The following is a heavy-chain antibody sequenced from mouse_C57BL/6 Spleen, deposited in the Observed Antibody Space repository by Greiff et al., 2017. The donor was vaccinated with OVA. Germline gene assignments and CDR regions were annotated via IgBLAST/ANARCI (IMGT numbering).Heavy chain of an antibody. V-gene: IGHV5-6*01. CDR2: ISSGGSYT. J-gene: IGHJ2*01. CDR1: GFTFSSYG. CDR3: ARHDPVKGYFDY. Sequence: EVQVVESGGDLVKPGGSLKLSCAASGFTFSSYGMSWVRQTPDKRLEWVATISSGGSYTYYPDSVKGRFTISRDNAKNTLYLQMSSLKSEDTAMYYCARHDPVKGYFDYWGQGTTLTVSS.